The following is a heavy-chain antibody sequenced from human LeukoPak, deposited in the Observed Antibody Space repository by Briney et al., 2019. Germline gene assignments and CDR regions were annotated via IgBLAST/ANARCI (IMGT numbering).Heavy chain of an antibody. J-gene: IGHJ6*03. Sequence: SETLSLTCTASGGSISSSSYYWGWIRQPPGKGLEWIGSIYYSGSTYYNPSLKSRVTISVDTSKNQFSLKLSSVTAADTAVYYCARTGGSRRHYYYYYMDVWGKGTTVTVSS. V-gene: IGHV4-39*07. D-gene: IGHD1-1*01. CDR1: GGSISSSSYY. CDR2: IYYSGST. CDR3: ARTGGSRRHYYYYYMDV.